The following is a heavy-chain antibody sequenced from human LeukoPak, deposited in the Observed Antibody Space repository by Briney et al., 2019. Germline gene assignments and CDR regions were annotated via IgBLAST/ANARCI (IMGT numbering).Heavy chain of an antibody. CDR2: INHSGST. CDR1: GGSFSGYY. CDR3: ARQWGSSSWYFDY. Sequence: SETLSLTCTVYGGSFSGYYWGWIRQPPGKGLEWIGEINHSGSTNYNPSLKSRVTISVDKSKNQFSLKLSSVTAADTAVYYCARQWGSSSWYFDYWGQGTLVTASS. J-gene: IGHJ4*02. D-gene: IGHD6-13*01. V-gene: IGHV4-34*01.